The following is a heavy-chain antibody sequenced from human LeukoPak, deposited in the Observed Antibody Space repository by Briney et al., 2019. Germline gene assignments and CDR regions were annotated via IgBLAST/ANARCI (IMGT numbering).Heavy chain of an antibody. D-gene: IGHD5-24*01. V-gene: IGHV3-48*01. CDR2: ISSSSSHI. Sequence: PGGSLRLSCVGSGFTFARHSINWVRQAPGKGLEWISYISSSSSHIYYSDSVKGRFTISRDNAKNSVYLQMNSLRAGDTAVYFCARDRAGYNWVDYWGQGTLVSVSS. CDR1: GFTFARHS. J-gene: IGHJ4*02. CDR3: ARDRAGYNWVDY.